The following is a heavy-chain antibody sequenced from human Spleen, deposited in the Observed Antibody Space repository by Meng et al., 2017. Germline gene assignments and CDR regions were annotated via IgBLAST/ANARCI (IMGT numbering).Heavy chain of an antibody. CDR2: IYYSGST. Sequence: SETLSLTCTALGSSISSYYWSWIRQLPGKGLEWIGDIYYSGSTNYNPSLKSRVTISVDTSKNQFSLKLSSVTAADTAVYYCARVSFSERIVVPQYYFDYWGQGTLVTVSS. CDR3: ARVSFSERIVVPQYYFDY. V-gene: IGHV4-59*01. D-gene: IGHD3-22*01. J-gene: IGHJ4*02. CDR1: GSSISSYY.